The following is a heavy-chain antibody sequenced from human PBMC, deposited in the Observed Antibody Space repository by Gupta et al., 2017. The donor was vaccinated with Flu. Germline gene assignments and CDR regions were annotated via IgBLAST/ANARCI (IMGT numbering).Heavy chain of an antibody. Sequence: EVQLVQSGGGVVQPGRSLRLSCAASGFLFENYAMHWVRQVPGKGLEWVSTITWNSGTIVYADSVKGRFTISRDNAKNSLYLQMSSLRAEDTALYYCAKDISLSGLGFDYWGQGVLVSVSS. CDR3: AKDISLSGLGFDY. CDR1: GFLFENYA. CDR2: ITWNSGTI. V-gene: IGHV3-9*01. J-gene: IGHJ4*02. D-gene: IGHD2/OR15-2a*01.